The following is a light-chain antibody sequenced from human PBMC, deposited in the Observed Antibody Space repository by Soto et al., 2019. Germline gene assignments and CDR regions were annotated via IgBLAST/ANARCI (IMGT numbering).Light chain of an antibody. V-gene: IGKV1-5*03. CDR2: EAS. CDR3: QQCHDDSYT. CDR1: QNIYTY. J-gene: IGKJ2*01. Sequence: DIQMTQSPSTLSASVGDRVTLTCRASQNIYTYLAWYQQKPGKAPNLLIYEASKLESGVPSRFSASGSGTEFTLTISSLHPDDFGTYYGQQCHDDSYTFGPGTKLDIK.